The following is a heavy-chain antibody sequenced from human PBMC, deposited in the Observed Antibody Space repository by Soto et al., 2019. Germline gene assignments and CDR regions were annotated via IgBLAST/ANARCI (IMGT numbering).Heavy chain of an antibody. Sequence: SETLSITGSVSVASISNYYWSWMRQPPGKGLEWIGYIYYSGVIKYNPSLKSRVTVSVDTSKNQFSLRLRSVTAADTAVYYCARNFDPYYFGLDVWGQGTTVTVSS. J-gene: IGHJ6*02. CDR2: IYYSGVI. V-gene: IGHV4-59*01. CDR1: VASISNYY. D-gene: IGHD2-21*01. CDR3: ARNFDPYYFGLDV.